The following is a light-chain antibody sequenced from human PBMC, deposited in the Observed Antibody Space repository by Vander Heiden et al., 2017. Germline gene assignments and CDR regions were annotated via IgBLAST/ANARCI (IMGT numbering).Light chain of an antibody. V-gene: IGLV2-23*02. Sequence: AMTQPPSVSGCPGQSNTHPCSGTNSDLGSYNLATWYQRHPCKDANLMIYEVRKRPSGVSNRFSGSKSGNTASLTISGLQAEDEADYYCCSYSGSSTWVFGGGTKLTVL. CDR1: NSDLGSYNL. J-gene: IGLJ3*02. CDR3: CSYSGSSTWV. CDR2: EVR.